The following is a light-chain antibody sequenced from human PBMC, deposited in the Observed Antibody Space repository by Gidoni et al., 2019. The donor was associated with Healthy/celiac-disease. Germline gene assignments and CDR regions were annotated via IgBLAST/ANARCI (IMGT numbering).Light chain of an antibody. J-gene: IGLJ1*01. CDR3: SSYTSSIPYV. CDR2: DVS. Sequence: SSLPLPASVSGSPGQSITISCTGTSSDVGGYNYVSWYQQHPGKAPKLMIYDVSNRPSGVSKRFSGSKSGNTASLTISGLQAEDEADYYGSSYTSSIPYVFGAGTKVTVL. CDR1: SSDVGGYNY. V-gene: IGLV2-14*01.